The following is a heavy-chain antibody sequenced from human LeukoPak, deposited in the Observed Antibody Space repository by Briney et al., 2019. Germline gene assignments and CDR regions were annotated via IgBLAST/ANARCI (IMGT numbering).Heavy chain of an antibody. D-gene: IGHD4-17*01. Sequence: ASVKLSCKASGYTFTNYAIHWVRQAHGQRLEWMGWVNTGNGDTKYSQKFQGRVTITRDTSASTGYMALSSLRSEDTAVYYCATNTLTTLTTGILEYFQKWGQGTLVTVSS. V-gene: IGHV1-3*04. CDR3: ATNTLTTLTTGILEYFQK. CDR1: GYTFTNYA. CDR2: VNTGNGDT. J-gene: IGHJ1*01.